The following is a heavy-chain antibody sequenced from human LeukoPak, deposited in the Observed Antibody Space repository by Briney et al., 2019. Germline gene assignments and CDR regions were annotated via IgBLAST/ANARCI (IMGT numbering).Heavy chain of an antibody. CDR1: GFTFSSYS. V-gene: IGHV3-21*01. D-gene: IGHD3-16*02. Sequence: GGSLRLSCAASGFTFSSYSMNWVRQAPGKGLEWVSSISSSSSYIYYADSVKGRFTISRDNAKNSLYLQMNSLRAEDTAVYYCARDDEVIHNAFDIWGQGTMVTVSS. J-gene: IGHJ3*02. CDR3: ARDDEVIHNAFDI. CDR2: ISSSSSYI.